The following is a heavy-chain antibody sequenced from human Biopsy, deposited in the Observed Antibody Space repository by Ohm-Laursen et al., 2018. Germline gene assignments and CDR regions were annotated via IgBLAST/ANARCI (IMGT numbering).Heavy chain of an antibody. Sequence: GTLSLTCTVSGGAFTGHYWTWIWQPPGKGLEWIGHISHTGYTSYKSSLKSRVTISLDTSRKHFSLRLTSLAAADTAVYYCARGSNEYGGLYFPHWGQGTLVTVSS. V-gene: IGHV4-59*11. CDR3: ARGSNEYGGLYFPH. CDR2: ISHTGYT. D-gene: IGHD4-23*01. J-gene: IGHJ1*01. CDR1: GGAFTGHY.